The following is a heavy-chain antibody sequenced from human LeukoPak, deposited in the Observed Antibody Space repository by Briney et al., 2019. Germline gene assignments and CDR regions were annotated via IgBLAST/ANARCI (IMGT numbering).Heavy chain of an antibody. CDR1: GFTFSSYG. CDR2: IKQDGSEK. Sequence: GGSLRLSCAASGFTFSSYGMSWVRQAPGKGLEWVANIKQDGSEKYYVDSVKGRFTISRDNAKNSLYLQMNSLRAEDTAVYYCARDPEQWLVLAEYFQHWGQGTLVTVSS. V-gene: IGHV3-7*01. J-gene: IGHJ1*01. CDR3: ARDPEQWLVLAEYFQH. D-gene: IGHD6-19*01.